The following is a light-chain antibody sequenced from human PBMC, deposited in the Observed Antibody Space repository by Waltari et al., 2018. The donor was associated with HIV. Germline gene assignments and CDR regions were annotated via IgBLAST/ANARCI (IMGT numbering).Light chain of an antibody. CDR3: QQYYQTLWT. CDR2: WAS. CDR1: QSILSSTKNQTF. Sequence: IVITQSPDSLALSLGERATIPCKSSQSILSSTKNQTFLAWYQQKPRQPPKLLIYWASVRGSGVPDRFSASGSETDFTLTINSLQAEDVALYYCQQYYQTLWTFGRGTKVEIK. V-gene: IGKV4-1*01. J-gene: IGKJ1*01.